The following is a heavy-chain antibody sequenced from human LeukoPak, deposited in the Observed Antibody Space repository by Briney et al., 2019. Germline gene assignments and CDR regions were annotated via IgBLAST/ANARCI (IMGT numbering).Heavy chain of an antibody. D-gene: IGHD6-13*01. CDR3: ARGVPIAAAGYNWFDP. CDR1: GGSIRKYY. V-gene: IGHV4-59*01. CDR2: IYYIGTT. Sequence: SETLSLTCSVSGGSIRKYYWSWIRQPPGKGLEWIGYIYYIGTTNYNPSLKSRVTISVDTSKNQFSLKLSSVTAADTAVYYCARGVPIAAAGYNWFDPWGQGTLVTVSS. J-gene: IGHJ5*02.